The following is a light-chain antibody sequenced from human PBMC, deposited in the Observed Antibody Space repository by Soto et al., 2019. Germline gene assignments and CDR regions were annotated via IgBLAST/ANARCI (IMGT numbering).Light chain of an antibody. CDR3: LQDHNLLT. CDR2: AAS. J-gene: IGKJ4*01. Sequence: AIPMTQSPSSLSASVGDRVTITCRASQAIRNDLGWYQQKPGEAPKLLIYAASSLQSGVPSRFSGSGSGTDFTLTISSLQAEDFATYYCLQDHNLLTFGGGTKVEIK. V-gene: IGKV1-6*01. CDR1: QAIRND.